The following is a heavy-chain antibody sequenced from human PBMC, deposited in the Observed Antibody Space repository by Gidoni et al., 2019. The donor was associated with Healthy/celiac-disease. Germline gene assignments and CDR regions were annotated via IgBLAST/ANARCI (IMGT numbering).Heavy chain of an antibody. CDR2: IIPIFGMS. Sequence: QVQLVQSGAEVTKPGSSVKVSCKASGSTFSSYAISWVRQAPGPVLDWKGRVRPAPGKGRAWMGRIIPIFGMSNYAPKFQSRVPITADKSSSTAYMELSSLSSEDTAVYYCARDAGPSRLGRFLECWYFDYWGQGTLVTVSS. J-gene: IGHJ4*02. V-gene: IGHV1-69*04. CDR3: ARDAGPSRLGRFLECWYFDY. CDR1: GSTFSSYA. D-gene: IGHD3-3*01.